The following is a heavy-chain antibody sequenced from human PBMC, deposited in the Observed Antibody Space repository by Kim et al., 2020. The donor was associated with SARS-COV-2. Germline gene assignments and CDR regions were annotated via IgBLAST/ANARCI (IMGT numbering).Heavy chain of an antibody. D-gene: IGHD7-27*01. CDR2: ISAYNGNT. CDR3: AREKPNPPYYYYYYMDV. V-gene: IGHV1-18*01. CDR1: GYTFTSYG. Sequence: ASVKVSCKASGYTFTSYGISWVRQAPGQGLEWMGWISAYNGNTNYAQKLQGRVTMTTDTSTSTAYMELRSLRSDDTAVYYCAREKPNPPYYYYYYMDVWGKGTTVTVSS. J-gene: IGHJ6*03.